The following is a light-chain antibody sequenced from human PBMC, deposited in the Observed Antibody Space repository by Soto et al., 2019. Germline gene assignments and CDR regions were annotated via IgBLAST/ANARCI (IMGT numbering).Light chain of an antibody. Sequence: QSPLTQPASVSGSPGQSITVSCTGTSSDVGNYNLVSWYQQHPGKAPKLMIYEGSKRPSGVSNRFSGSKSGNTASLTISGLRAEDEADYYCCSYAGSSTSVFGTGTKLTVL. CDR2: EGS. CDR3: CSYAGSSTSV. J-gene: IGLJ1*01. CDR1: SSDVGNYNL. V-gene: IGLV2-23*01.